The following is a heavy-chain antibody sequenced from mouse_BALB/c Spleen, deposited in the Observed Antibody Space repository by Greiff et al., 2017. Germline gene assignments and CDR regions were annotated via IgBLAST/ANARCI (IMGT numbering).Heavy chain of an antibody. CDR1: GFTFSSYA. CDR2: ISSGGST. D-gene: IGHD2-4*01. CDR3: ARHDLLWDY. Sequence: EVKLMESGGGLVKPGGSLKLSCAASGFTFSSYAMSWVRQTPEKRLEWVASISSGGSTYYPDSVKGRFTISRENARNILYLQMSSRRSADTAMFYCARHDLLWDYWGQGTSVTVSS. J-gene: IGHJ4*01. V-gene: IGHV5-6-5*01.